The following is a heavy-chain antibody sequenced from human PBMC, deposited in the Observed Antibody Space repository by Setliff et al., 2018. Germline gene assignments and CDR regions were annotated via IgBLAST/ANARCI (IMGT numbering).Heavy chain of an antibody. CDR3: ACSGSYYKTIDY. J-gene: IGHJ4*02. CDR2: IYYSGST. Sequence: SETLSLTCTVSGGSISSSSYYWGWIRQPPGKGLEWIGYIYYSGSTYYNPSLKSRVTISVDTSKNQFSLKLSSVTAADTAVYYCACSGSYYKTIDYWGQGTLVTVSS. CDR1: GGSISSSSYY. D-gene: IGHD3-10*02. V-gene: IGHV4-30-4*08.